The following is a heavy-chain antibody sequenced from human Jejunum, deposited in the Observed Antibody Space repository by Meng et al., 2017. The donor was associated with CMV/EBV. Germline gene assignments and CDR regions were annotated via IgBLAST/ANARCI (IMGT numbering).Heavy chain of an antibody. Sequence: GDSVISSYWHRIRQSPGKGLEWIGYIYYTVTSNYNPSLKRRATLSVDTSKNQISLRLTSVTAADTAVYYCARGRYCSSTSCFPFEHWGQGALVTFSS. CDR3: ARGRYCSSTSCFPFEH. V-gene: IGHV4-59*02. CDR2: IYYTVTS. D-gene: IGHD2-2*01. J-gene: IGHJ4*02. CDR1: GDSVISSY.